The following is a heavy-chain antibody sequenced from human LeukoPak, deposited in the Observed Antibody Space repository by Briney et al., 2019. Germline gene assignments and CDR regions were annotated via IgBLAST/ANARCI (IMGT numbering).Heavy chain of an antibody. CDR1: GGSFSGYY. CDR3: ARGGARVVAAVKRRTNWFDP. V-gene: IGHV4-34*01. J-gene: IGHJ5*02. CDR2: INHSGST. Sequence: PSETLSLTCAVYGGSFSGYYWSWIRQPPGKGLEWIGEINHSGSTNYNPSLKSRVTISVDTSKNQFSLKLSSVTAADTAVYYCARGGARVVAAVKRRTNWFDPWGQGTLVTVSS. D-gene: IGHD2-15*01.